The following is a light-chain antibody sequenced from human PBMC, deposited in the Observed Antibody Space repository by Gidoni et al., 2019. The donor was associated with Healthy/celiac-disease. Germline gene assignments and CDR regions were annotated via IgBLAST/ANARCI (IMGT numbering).Light chain of an antibody. CDR3: QQRSNWPIT. J-gene: IGKJ5*01. CDR2: DAS. V-gene: IGKV3-11*01. Sequence: EIVLTQSPATLSLSPGERATLPCRASQSVSSYLAWYQQKTGQAPRLLIYDASNRATGIPARFSGSGSGTDFTLTISSLEPEDFAVYYCQQRSNWPITFGQGTRLEIK. CDR1: QSVSSY.